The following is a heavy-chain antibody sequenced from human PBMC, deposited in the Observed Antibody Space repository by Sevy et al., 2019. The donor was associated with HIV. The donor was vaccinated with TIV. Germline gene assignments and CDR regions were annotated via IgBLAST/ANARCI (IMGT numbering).Heavy chain of an antibody. J-gene: IGHJ4*02. V-gene: IGHV4-59*01. CDR3: ARVTTFGQVIVSFDY. D-gene: IGHD3-16*02. Sequence: SEILSLTCTVSGGSISSYYWSWIRQPPGKGLEWIGYIYYSGSTNYNPSLKSRVTISVDTSKNQFSLKLSSVTAAVTAVYYCARVTTFGQVIVSFDYWGQGTLVTVSS. CDR1: GGSISSYY. CDR2: IYYSGST.